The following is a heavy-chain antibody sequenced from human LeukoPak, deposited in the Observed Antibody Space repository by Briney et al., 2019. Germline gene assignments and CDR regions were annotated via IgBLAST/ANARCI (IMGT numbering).Heavy chain of an antibody. CDR1: GGSFSGYY. Sequence: PSETLSLTCTVYGGSFSGYYWSWICQPPGRGLEWIGEINHSGSINYNPSLKSRVTISVDTSKNQFSLKLSSVTAADTAVYYCARARSGKWGFDYWGQGTLVTVSS. J-gene: IGHJ4*02. V-gene: IGHV4-34*01. D-gene: IGHD1-26*01. CDR2: INHSGSI. CDR3: ARARSGKWGFDY.